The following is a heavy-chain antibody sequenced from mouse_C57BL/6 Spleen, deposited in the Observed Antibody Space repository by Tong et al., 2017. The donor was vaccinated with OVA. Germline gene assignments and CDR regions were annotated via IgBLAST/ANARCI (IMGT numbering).Heavy chain of an antibody. CDR1: GFTFSSYA. V-gene: IGHV5-12*01. J-gene: IGHJ1*03. Sequence: EVQLQESGGGLVKPGGSLKLSCAASGFTFSSYAMSWVRQTPEKRLEWVAYISNGGGSTYYPDTVKGRFTISRDNAKNTLYLQMRRLKSEDTAMYYCARQLGGFITGYFDVWGTGTTVTVSS. CDR2: ISNGGGST. D-gene: IGHD1-1*01. CDR3: ARQLGGFITGYFDV.